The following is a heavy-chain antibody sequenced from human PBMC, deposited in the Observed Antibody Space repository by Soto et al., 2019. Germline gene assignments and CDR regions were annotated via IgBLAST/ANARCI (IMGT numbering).Heavy chain of an antibody. CDR3: ARAPEDYDFWRGYSLDY. Sequence: GGSLRLSCAASGFTFSSYSMNWVRQAPGNGLEWVSYISSSSSTKYYANSVNGRFTITSDTAKNSLYLQMNSLTAKDTAVYYCARAPEDYDFWRGYSLDYWGQGTLVTVSS. D-gene: IGHD3-3*01. CDR1: GFTFSSYS. J-gene: IGHJ4*02. CDR2: ISSSSSTK. V-gene: IGHV3-48*01.